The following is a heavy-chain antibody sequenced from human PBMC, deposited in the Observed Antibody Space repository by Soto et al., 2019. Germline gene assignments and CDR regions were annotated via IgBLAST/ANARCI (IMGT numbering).Heavy chain of an antibody. CDR2: INHRGSA. V-gene: IGHV4-4*02. J-gene: IGHJ4*02. CDR3: ARYNAASGTYYFDY. D-gene: IGHD6-13*01. CDR1: CASVSSTYW. Sequence: PSETLSLTCAVSCASVSSTYWWSWVRQPPGKGPEWIGEINHRGSANYNPSLKSRVTMSLDISKSQFSLRLTSVTAADTAVYFCARYNAASGTYYFDYWGRGALVT.